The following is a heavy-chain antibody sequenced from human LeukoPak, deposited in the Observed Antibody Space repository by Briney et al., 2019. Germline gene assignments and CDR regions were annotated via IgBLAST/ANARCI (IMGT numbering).Heavy chain of an antibody. J-gene: IGHJ6*02. CDR3: ARPDVRDYGDPQGDYYYYYGMDV. CDR2: ISYDGSNK. D-gene: IGHD4-17*01. V-gene: IGHV3-30-3*01. CDR1: GFTFSSYA. Sequence: PGGSLRLSCAASGFTFSSYAMHWVRQAPGKGLEWVAVISYDGSNKYYADSVKGRFTISRDNSKNTLYLQMNSLRAEDTAVYYCARPDVRDYGDPQGDYYYYYGMDVWGQETTVTVSS.